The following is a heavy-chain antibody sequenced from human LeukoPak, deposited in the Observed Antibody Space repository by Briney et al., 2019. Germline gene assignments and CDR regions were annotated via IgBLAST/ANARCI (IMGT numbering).Heavy chain of an antibody. D-gene: IGHD3-9*01. V-gene: IGHV1-24*01. J-gene: IGHJ4*02. CDR1: GYTLTELS. Sequence: ASVKVSCKVSGYTLTELSMHWVRQAPGKGLEWMGGFYPDDGETIYAQKFQGRLTMTEDTSTYTAYMELSSLESEDTAMYYCSTETSRFFDWSLSYWGQGTLVTVSS. CDR2: FYPDDGET. CDR3: STETSRFFDWSLSY.